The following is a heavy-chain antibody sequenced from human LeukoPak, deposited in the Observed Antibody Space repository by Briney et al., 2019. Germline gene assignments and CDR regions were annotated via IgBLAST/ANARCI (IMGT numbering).Heavy chain of an antibody. V-gene: IGHV3-23*01. CDR2: VSKSDGTT. J-gene: IGHJ6*02. CDR1: GFTFTTYA. CDR3: ARGSYGMDV. Sequence: PGGSLRLSCAASGFTFTTYAMSWVRQAPGKGLEWVSSVSKSDGTTYYADSVKGRLTISRDNSKNTLHLQINGPRAEDTAVYYCARGSYGMDVWGQGTTVTVSS.